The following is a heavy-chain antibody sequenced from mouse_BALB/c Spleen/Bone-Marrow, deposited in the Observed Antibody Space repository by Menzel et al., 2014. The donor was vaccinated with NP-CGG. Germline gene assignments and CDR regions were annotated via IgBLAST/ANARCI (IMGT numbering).Heavy chain of an antibody. CDR1: GFAFSSYD. CDR2: ISSGGGST. Sequence: EVNVVESGGGLVKPGGSLKLSCAASGFAFSSYDMSWVRQTPEKRLEWVAYISSGGGSTYYPDTVKGRFTISRDNAKNTLCLQMSSLKSEETAMYYCARQSIASFAYWGAGTLVTVSP. D-gene: IGHD2-10*02. V-gene: IGHV5-12-1*01. CDR3: ARQSIASFAY. J-gene: IGHJ3*01.